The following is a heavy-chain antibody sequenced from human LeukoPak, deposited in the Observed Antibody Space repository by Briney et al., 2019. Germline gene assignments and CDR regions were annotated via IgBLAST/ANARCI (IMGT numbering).Heavy chain of an antibody. V-gene: IGHV4-59*01. D-gene: IGHD1-26*01. Sequence: PGGSLRLSCAASGFTFTSYEMNWVRQPPGKGLEWIGYIYYSGSTNYNPSLKSRVTISADTSKNQFSLKLSSVTAADTAVYYCARGLDYSGVTDYWGQGTLVTVSS. CDR1: GFTFTSYE. CDR3: ARGLDYSGVTDY. J-gene: IGHJ4*02. CDR2: IYYSGST.